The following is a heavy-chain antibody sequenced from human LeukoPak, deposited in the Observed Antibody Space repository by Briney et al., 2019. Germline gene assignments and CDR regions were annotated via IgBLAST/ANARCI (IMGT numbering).Heavy chain of an antibody. D-gene: IGHD6-19*01. CDR1: GFKISNNG. V-gene: IGHV3-30*03. CDR2: VTYGEGDK. CDR3: AREESSGYYRTADY. Sequence: GGSLRLSCEVSGFKISNNGMHWVRQAPGKGLEWVGVVTYGEGDKYYADSVKGRFTISRDNSKNTLYLRMNSLRVEDTALYYCAREESSGYYRTADYWGQGTLVTVSS. J-gene: IGHJ4*02.